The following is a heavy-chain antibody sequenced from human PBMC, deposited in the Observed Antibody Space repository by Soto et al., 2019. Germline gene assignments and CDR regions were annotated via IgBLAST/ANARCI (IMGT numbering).Heavy chain of an antibody. CDR2: INPNSGGT. Sequence: GGSVKVSCKASGYTLTVYYMHGVGQSAGQGREWMGWINPNSGGTNYAQKFQGWVTMTRDTSISTAYMELSRLRSDDTAVYFCARDTGGSYYDAFDIWGQGTMVTVSS. J-gene: IGHJ3*02. D-gene: IGHD1-26*01. CDR3: ARDTGGSYYDAFDI. CDR1: GYTLTVYY. V-gene: IGHV1-2*04.